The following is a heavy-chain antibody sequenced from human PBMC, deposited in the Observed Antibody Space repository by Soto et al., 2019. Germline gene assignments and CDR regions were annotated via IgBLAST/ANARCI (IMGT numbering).Heavy chain of an antibody. Sequence: QVQLVQSGAEVKKPGSSVKVSCKASGDTYSSYEINWVRQAHGLGLEWMGGIVPVYGTANYAPKFQGRVALIADVSTGTTDMELSSLRSEYTAVYFCAREAAPHSSGWNYWCQGTLVTVSS. J-gene: IGHJ4*02. CDR2: IVPVYGTA. D-gene: IGHD6-19*01. V-gene: IGHV1-69*12. CDR3: AREAAPHSSGWNY. CDR1: GDTYSSYE.